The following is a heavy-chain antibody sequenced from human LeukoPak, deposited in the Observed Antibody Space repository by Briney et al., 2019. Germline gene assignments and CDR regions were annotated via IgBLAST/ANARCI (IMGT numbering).Heavy chain of an antibody. V-gene: IGHV3-30-3*01. CDR1: GFTFSSYA. J-gene: IGHJ4*02. D-gene: IGHD5-24*01. CDR2: ISYDGSNK. Sequence: GGSLRLSCAASGFTFSSYAMHWVRQAPGKGLEWVAVISYDGSNKYYADSVKGRFTISRDNSKNTLYLQMNSLRAVDTAVYYCARDRMATTHFDYWGQGTLVTVSS. CDR3: ARDRMATTHFDY.